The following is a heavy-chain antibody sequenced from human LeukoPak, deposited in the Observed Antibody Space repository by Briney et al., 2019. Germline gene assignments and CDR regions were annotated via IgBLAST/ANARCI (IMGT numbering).Heavy chain of an antibody. CDR3: ARDPSGSYGFFDY. V-gene: IGHV4-39*07. CDR2: IYYSGST. Sequence: PSETLSLTCTVSGGSISSSSYYWGWIRQPPGKGLEWIGSIYYSGSTYYNPSLKSRVTISVDTSKNQFSLKLSSVTAADTAVYYCARDPSGSYGFFDYWGQGTLVTVSS. J-gene: IGHJ4*02. CDR1: GGSISSSSYY. D-gene: IGHD1-26*01.